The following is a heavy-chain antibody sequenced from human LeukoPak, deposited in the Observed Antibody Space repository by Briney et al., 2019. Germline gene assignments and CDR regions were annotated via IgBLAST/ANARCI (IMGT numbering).Heavy chain of an antibody. Sequence: PGGSLRLSCAASGFTFSSYWMHWVRQAPGKGLVWVSRINSDGSSTSYADSVKGRFTISRDNAKNSLYLQMNSLRAEDTAVYYCARYYGDYDYWYFDLWGRGTLVTVSS. J-gene: IGHJ2*01. V-gene: IGHV3-74*01. CDR3: ARYYGDYDYWYFDL. CDR2: INSDGSST. CDR1: GFTFSSYW. D-gene: IGHD4-17*01.